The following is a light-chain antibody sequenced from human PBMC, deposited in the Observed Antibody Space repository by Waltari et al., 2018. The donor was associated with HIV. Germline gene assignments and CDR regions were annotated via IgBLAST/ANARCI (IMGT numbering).Light chain of an antibody. CDR3: YSAADNNQGV. Sequence: SYELTQPSSVSVSPGQTARITCSGDSLAKKYVRWFQQRPGQAPLMVIYRDTGRPSGIPERFSGSSSGTTVTLTISGAQVEDEADYYCYSAADNNQGVFGGGTKLTV. CDR2: RDT. V-gene: IGLV3-27*01. J-gene: IGLJ3*02. CDR1: SLAKKY.